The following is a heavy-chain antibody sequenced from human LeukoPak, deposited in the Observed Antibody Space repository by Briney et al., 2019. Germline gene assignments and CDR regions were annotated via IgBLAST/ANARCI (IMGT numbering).Heavy chain of an antibody. D-gene: IGHD6-13*01. J-gene: IGHJ4*02. Sequence: GGSLRLSCAASGFTVSSNYMSWVRQAPGKGLEWVSVIYNGGSTNYADSVKGRFTISRDTSKNTLYLQMNSLRAEDTAVYYCAKDPRITAAGTVQYFDYWGQGTLVTVSS. CDR1: GFTVSSNY. CDR2: IYNGGST. V-gene: IGHV3-53*01. CDR3: AKDPRITAAGTVQYFDY.